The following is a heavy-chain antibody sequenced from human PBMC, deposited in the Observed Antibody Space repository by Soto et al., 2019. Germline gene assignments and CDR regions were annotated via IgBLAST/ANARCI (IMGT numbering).Heavy chain of an antibody. Sequence: ASVKVSCKASGYTFTSYAMHWVRQAPGQRLEWMGWINAGNGNTKYSQKFQGRVTMTRDTSTSTVYMELSSLRSEDTAVYYCARWGESSDLSFDYWGQGTLVTVSS. V-gene: IGHV1-3*01. J-gene: IGHJ4*02. D-gene: IGHD6-25*01. CDR2: INAGNGNT. CDR3: ARWGESSDLSFDY. CDR1: GYTFTSYA.